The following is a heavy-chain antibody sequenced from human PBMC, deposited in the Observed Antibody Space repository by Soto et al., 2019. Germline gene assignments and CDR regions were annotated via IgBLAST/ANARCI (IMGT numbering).Heavy chain of an antibody. CDR1: GGSISSSSYY. CDR3: ARLPLYCSGGSCYPSGDWFYYYYGMDV. D-gene: IGHD2-15*01. Sequence: SETLSLTCTVSGGSISSSSYYWGWIRQPPGKGLEWIGSIYYSGSTYYNPSLKSRVTISVDTSKNQFSLKLGSVTAADTAVYYCARLPLYCSGGSCYPSGDWFYYYYGMDVWGQGTTVTVSS. V-gene: IGHV4-39*01. J-gene: IGHJ6*02. CDR2: IYYSGST.